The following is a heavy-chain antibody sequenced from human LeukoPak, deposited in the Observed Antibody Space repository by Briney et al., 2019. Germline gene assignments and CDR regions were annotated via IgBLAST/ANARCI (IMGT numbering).Heavy chain of an antibody. D-gene: IGHD2-2*02. J-gene: IGHJ4*02. CDR1: GFTFSSYS. V-gene: IGHV3-21*01. Sequence: PGGSLRLSCAASGFTFSSYSMNWVRQAPGNGLEWVSSISSSSSYIYYADSVKGRFTISRDNAKNSLYLQMNSLRAEDTAVYYCASGFYCSSTSCYRFDYWGQGTLVTVSS. CDR3: ASGFYCSSTSCYRFDY. CDR2: ISSSSSYI.